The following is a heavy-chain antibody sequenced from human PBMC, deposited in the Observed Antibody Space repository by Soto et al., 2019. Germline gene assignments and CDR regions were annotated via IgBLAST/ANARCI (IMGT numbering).Heavy chain of an antibody. V-gene: IGHV1-69*04. CDR1: GGTFSTYT. D-gene: IGHD2-2*01. J-gene: IGHJ4*02. CDR3: ARDRGYCSTPTCFKPIDY. CDR2: IIPTVDIA. Sequence: GASVKVSCKASGGTFSTYTISWVRQAPGQGLEWMGRIIPTVDIANYAHKFQGRVTITADKSTTTAYMELSSLRSEDTALYYCARDRGYCSTPTCFKPIDYWGQGTLVTVFS.